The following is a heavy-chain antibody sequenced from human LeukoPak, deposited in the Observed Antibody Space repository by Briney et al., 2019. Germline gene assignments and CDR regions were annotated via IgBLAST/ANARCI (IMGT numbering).Heavy chain of an antibody. V-gene: IGHV4-59*01. CDR3: ARDTAMGLYYYGMDV. CDR2: IYYSGST. Sequence: SETLSFTCTVSGGSISSYYWSWIRQPPGKGLEWIGYIYYSGSTNYNPSLKSRVTISVDTSKNQFSLKLSSATAADTAVYYCARDTAMGLYYYGMDVWGKGTTVTVSS. CDR1: GGSISSYY. D-gene: IGHD5-18*01. J-gene: IGHJ6*04.